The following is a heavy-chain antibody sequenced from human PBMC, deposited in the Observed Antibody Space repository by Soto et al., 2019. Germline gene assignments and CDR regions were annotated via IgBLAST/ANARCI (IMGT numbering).Heavy chain of an antibody. CDR1: GFTFSSYA. CDR2: ISGSGGST. D-gene: IGHD3-9*01. CDR3: AAGSAYYDILTGYPTPSYFHY. J-gene: IGHJ4*02. Sequence: LRLSCAASGFTFSSYAMSWVRQAPGKGLEWVSAISGSGGSTYYADSVKGRFTISRDNSKNTLYLQMNSLRAEDTAVYYCAAGSAYYDILTGYPTPSYFHYWGQGPLVTVSS. V-gene: IGHV3-23*01.